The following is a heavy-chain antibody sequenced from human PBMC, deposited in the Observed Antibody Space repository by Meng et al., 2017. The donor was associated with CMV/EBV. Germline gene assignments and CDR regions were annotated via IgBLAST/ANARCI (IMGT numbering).Heavy chain of an antibody. CDR3: ARGPSSIAARQYYYYGMDV. Sequence: SVKVSCKASGGTFSSYTISWVRQTPGQGLEWMGRIIPILGIANYAQKFQDRVTITADKSTSTAYMELSSLRSEDTAVYYCARGPSSIAARQYYYYGMDVWGQGTTVTVSS. CDR2: IIPILGIA. J-gene: IGHJ6*02. D-gene: IGHD6-6*01. CDR1: GGTFSSYT. V-gene: IGHV1-69*02.